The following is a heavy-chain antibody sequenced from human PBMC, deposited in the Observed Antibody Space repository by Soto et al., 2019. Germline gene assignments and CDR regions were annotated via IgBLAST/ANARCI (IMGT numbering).Heavy chain of an antibody. J-gene: IGHJ4*02. CDR1: GGSFSGYY. CDR2: INHSGST. V-gene: IGHV4-34*01. D-gene: IGHD3-9*01. Sequence: PSETLSLTCAAYGGSFSGYYWSWIRQPPGKGLEWIGEINHSGSTNYNPSLKSRVTISVDTSKNQFSLKLSSVTAADTAVYYCAVDILTGSYYFDYWGQGTLVTVSS. CDR3: AVDILTGSYYFDY.